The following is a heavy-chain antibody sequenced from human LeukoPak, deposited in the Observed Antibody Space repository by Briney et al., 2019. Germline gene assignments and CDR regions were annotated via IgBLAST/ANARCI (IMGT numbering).Heavy chain of an antibody. Sequence: ASVKVSCKASGYTFTGYYMHWVRQAPGQGLEWMGWINPNSGGTNYAQKFQGRVTMTRDTSISTAYMELSRLRSDDTAVYYCASSTSGSYQGFDYWGQGTLVTVSS. CDR3: ASSTSGSYQGFDY. CDR2: INPNSGGT. CDR1: GYTFTGYY. J-gene: IGHJ4*02. V-gene: IGHV1-2*02. D-gene: IGHD1-26*01.